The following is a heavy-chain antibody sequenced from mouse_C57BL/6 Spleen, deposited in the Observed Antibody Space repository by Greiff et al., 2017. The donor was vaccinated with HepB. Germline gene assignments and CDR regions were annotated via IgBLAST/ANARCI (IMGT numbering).Heavy chain of an antibody. V-gene: IGHV7-1*01. Sequence: EVQGVESGGGLVQSGRSLRLSCATSGFTFSDFYMEWVRQAPGKGLEWIAASRNKANDYTTEYSASVKGRFIVSRDTSQSILYLQMNALRAEDTAIYYCARDAGDSSGSWFAYWGQGTLVTVSA. J-gene: IGHJ3*01. CDR1: GFTFSDFY. CDR2: SRNKANDYTT. CDR3: ARDAGDSSGSWFAY. D-gene: IGHD3-2*02.